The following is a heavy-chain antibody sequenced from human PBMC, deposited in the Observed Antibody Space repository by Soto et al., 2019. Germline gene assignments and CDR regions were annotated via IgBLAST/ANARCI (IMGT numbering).Heavy chain of an antibody. V-gene: IGHV2-5*02. CDR3: AFLIDGDYTF. CDR2: IFWDDDK. D-gene: IGHD4-17*01. CDR1: GFSVTSDGVG. Sequence: QITFKESGPTLAKPKQTLALTCTFSGFSVTSDGVGVGWIRQPPGKALEWLAVIFWDDDKRYSPSLESRLSIARDTSKDQVFLTLPNMESVDTATYYCAFLIDGDYTFWGQGTRVTVSS. J-gene: IGHJ4*02.